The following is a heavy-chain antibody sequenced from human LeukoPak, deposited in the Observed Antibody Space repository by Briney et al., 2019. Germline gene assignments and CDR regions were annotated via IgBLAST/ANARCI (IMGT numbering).Heavy chain of an antibody. V-gene: IGHV4-4*07. CDR2: IYTSGST. CDR1: GGSISSYY. Sequence: PSGTLSLTCTVSGGSISSYYWSWIRQPAGKGLEWIGRIYTSGSTNYNPSLKSRVTMSVDTSKNQFSLKLSSVTAADTAVYYCARSKNYCSSTSCYGLGWFDPWGQGTLVTVSS. D-gene: IGHD2-2*01. J-gene: IGHJ5*02. CDR3: ARSKNYCSSTSCYGLGWFDP.